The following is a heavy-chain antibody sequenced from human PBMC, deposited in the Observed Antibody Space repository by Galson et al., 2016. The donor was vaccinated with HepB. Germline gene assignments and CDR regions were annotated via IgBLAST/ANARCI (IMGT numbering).Heavy chain of an antibody. Sequence: SLRLSCAASGFSFGSFAMSWVRQAPGRGLEWIASISGSADHTYYADSVKGRFTISRDTYNTVYLRMNSLRAEDTAIYYCSRLTLPGICCYFYYWGQGTLVTVSS. CDR2: ISGSADHT. J-gene: IGHJ4*02. CDR3: SRLTLPGICCYFYY. D-gene: IGHD3-9*01. V-gene: IGHV3-23*01. CDR1: GFSFGSFA.